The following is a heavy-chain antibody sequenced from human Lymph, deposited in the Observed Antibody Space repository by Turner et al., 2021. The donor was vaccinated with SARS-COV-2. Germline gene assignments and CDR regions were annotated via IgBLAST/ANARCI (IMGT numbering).Heavy chain of an antibody. J-gene: IGHJ6*02. CDR3: ANLYPTVSWEFPYGMDV. Sequence: EVQLLESGGGLVQPGWSLRLSCAASGFTFNNYAMSWVRQAPGKGLEWVSTISGSGGSTYYADSVKGRFIISRDNSKNTLYLQMNSLRAEDTAVYYCANLYPTVSWEFPYGMDVWGQGTTVTVSS. CDR1: GFTFNNYA. CDR2: ISGSGGST. V-gene: IGHV3-23*01. D-gene: IGHD3-16*01.